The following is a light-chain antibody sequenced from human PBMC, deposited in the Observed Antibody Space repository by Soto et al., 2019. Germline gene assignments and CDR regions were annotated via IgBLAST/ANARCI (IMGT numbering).Light chain of an antibody. J-gene: IGKJ5*01. CDR1: QSVSSN. CDR2: GAS. Sequence: EIVMTQSPATLSVSPGERATLSCRASQSVSSNLAWYQQKPGQAPRLLIYGASTRATGIPARFSSSRSGTEVTLTISSRQSEDFAVYYCQQYNNWPPTFGQGTRLEIK. CDR3: QQYNNWPPT. V-gene: IGKV3-15*01.